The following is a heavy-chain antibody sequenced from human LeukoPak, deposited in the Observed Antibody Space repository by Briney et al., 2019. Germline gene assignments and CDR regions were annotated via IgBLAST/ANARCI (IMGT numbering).Heavy chain of an antibody. Sequence: GGSLRLSCAASGFTFSRLAMNWVRQAPGKGLEWVSYISSSSSTIYYADSVKGRFTISSDNSKNTLYLQMNSLKPEDTAVYYCARDRLGGPIDYWGQGTLVTVSS. V-gene: IGHV3-48*01. CDR2: ISSSSSTI. D-gene: IGHD3-10*01. J-gene: IGHJ4*02. CDR3: ARDRLGGPIDY. CDR1: GFTFSRLA.